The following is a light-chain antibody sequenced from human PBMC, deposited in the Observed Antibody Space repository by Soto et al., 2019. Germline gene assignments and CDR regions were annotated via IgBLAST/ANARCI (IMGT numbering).Light chain of an antibody. J-gene: IGKJ1*01. CDR3: QQYVHWPPGA. V-gene: IGKV3-20*01. CDR1: QSVSSSY. Sequence: EIVLTQSPATPSLSPGERATLSCRASQSVSSSYLAWYQQKPGQAPRLLIYGASSRATGIADRFSGSGSGTDFTLTISRLEPEDFAVYYCQQYVHWPPGAFGQGTTVEIK. CDR2: GAS.